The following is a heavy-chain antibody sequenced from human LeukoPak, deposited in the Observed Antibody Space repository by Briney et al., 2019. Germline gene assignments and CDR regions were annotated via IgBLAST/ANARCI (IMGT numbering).Heavy chain of an antibody. D-gene: IGHD3-10*01. Sequence: GGSLRLSCAASGFTFSESYMTWIRQAPGKGLEWLSYISSGGSTIYYADSVKGRFTISRDNAKNSLYLQMNSLRAEDTAVYYCARDNGPMVRGVVDYWGQGTLVTVSS. V-gene: IGHV3-11*01. J-gene: IGHJ4*02. CDR1: GFTFSESY. CDR2: ISSGGSTI. CDR3: ARDNGPMVRGVVDY.